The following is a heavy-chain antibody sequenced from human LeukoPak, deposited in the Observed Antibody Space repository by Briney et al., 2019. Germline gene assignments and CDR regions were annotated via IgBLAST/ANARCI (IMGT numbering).Heavy chain of an antibody. J-gene: IGHJ5*02. Sequence: SGTLSLTCAVYGGSFSGYYWSWIRQPPGKGLEWIGEINHSGSTNYNPSLKSRVTISVDTSKNQFSLKLSSVTAADTAVYYCARVGGTGWFDPWGQGTLVTVSS. CDR3: ARVGGTGWFDP. CDR2: INHSGST. D-gene: IGHD1-1*01. CDR1: GGSFSGYY. V-gene: IGHV4-34*01.